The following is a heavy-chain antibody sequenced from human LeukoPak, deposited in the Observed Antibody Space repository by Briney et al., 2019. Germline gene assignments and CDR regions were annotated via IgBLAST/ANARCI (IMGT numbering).Heavy chain of an antibody. CDR2: ISAYNGNT. CDR1: GYTFTSYG. CDR3: ATYYYDSSGRWGYGMDV. Sequence: ASVKVSCKASGYTFTSYGISWVRQAPGQGLEWMGWISAYNGNTNYAQKLQGRVTMTTDTSTSTAYMELRSLRSDDTAVYYCATYYYDSSGRWGYGMDVWGQGPTVTVSS. V-gene: IGHV1-18*01. J-gene: IGHJ6*02. D-gene: IGHD3-22*01.